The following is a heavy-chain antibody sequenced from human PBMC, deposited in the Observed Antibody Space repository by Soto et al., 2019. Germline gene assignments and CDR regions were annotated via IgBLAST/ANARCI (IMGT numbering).Heavy chain of an antibody. Sequence: GRSLRLSCAASGFTFSSYGMHWVRQAPGKGLEWVAVISYDGSNKYYADSVKGRFTISRDNSKNTLYLQMNSLRAEDTAVYYCAKDVGYCSGGSCYRSDWFDPWGQGTLVTVSS. J-gene: IGHJ5*02. D-gene: IGHD2-15*01. CDR3: AKDVGYCSGGSCYRSDWFDP. CDR2: ISYDGSNK. CDR1: GFTFSSYG. V-gene: IGHV3-30*18.